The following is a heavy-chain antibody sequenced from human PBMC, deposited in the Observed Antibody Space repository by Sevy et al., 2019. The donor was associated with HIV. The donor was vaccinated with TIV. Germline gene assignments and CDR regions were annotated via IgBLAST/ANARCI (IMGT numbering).Heavy chain of an antibody. CDR2: ILHSGGT. Sequence: SETLSLTCAVHGGSFDGYYWTWIRQPQPPGKGLEWIGEILHSGGTNYNPSLKSRVTISVDTSKNQFSLKMTSLTAADTAMYYCARGLGMVRGDFVYWAQGTLVTVSS. V-gene: IGHV4-34*01. J-gene: IGHJ4*02. CDR3: ARGLGMVRGDFVY. CDR1: GGSFDGYY. D-gene: IGHD3-10*01.